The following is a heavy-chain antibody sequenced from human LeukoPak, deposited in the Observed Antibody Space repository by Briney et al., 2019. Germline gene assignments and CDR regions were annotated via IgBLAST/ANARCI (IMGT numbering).Heavy chain of an antibody. CDR1: GGSISTYY. D-gene: IGHD3-10*01. Sequence: SETLSLTCTVSGGSISTYYWSWIRQSPGKGLEWIGYINYSGNTNYNPSLESRVTISVDTSKSQFSLSLASVTAADTAVYYCARDRFAMVRGAANWFDPWGQGTLVTVSS. J-gene: IGHJ5*02. CDR3: ARDRFAMVRGAANWFDP. CDR2: INYSGNT. V-gene: IGHV4-59*01.